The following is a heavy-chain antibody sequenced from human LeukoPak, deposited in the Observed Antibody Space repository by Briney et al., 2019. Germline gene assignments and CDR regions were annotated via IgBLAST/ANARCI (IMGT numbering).Heavy chain of an antibody. Sequence: GGFLRPSRAASGFTFSDYYMGWVRQAPGEGVEWVGRIRNKVNSYTTEYAASVKGRFTISRDESKNSLYLQMNSLKTEDTAVYYCTRNMGIWGQGTMVTVSS. CDR2: IRNKVNSYTT. CDR1: GFTFSDYY. D-gene: IGHD2/OR15-2a*01. CDR3: TRNMGI. V-gene: IGHV3-72*01. J-gene: IGHJ3*02.